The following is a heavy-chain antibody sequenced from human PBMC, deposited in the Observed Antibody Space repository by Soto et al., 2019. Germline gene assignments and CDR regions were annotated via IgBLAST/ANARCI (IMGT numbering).Heavy chain of an antibody. D-gene: IGHD4-17*01. Sequence: SETLSLTCAVYGGSFSGYYWSWIRQPPGKGLEWIGEINHSGSTNYNPSLKSRVTISVDTSKNQFSLKLSSVTAADTAVYYCARDRDHGDYYFDYWGQGTLVTVSS. CDR1: GGSFSGYY. CDR3: ARDRDHGDYYFDY. V-gene: IGHV4-34*01. CDR2: INHSGST. J-gene: IGHJ4*02.